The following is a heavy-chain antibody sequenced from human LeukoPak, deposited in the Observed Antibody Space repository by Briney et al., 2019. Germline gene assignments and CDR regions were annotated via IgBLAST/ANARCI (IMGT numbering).Heavy chain of an antibody. D-gene: IGHD3-16*01. V-gene: IGHV4-34*01. J-gene: IGHJ5*02. CDR3: ARGVRWGSNWFDP. CDR1: GGSFSGYY. Sequence: SETLSLTCAVYGGSFSGYYWSWIPQPPGKGLEGSGGINHSGSTNYHPSLNSRVIISLDTSKNQFSLKLSSVTAGDTAVYYCARGVRWGSNWFDPWGEGRLVTVCS. CDR2: INHSGST.